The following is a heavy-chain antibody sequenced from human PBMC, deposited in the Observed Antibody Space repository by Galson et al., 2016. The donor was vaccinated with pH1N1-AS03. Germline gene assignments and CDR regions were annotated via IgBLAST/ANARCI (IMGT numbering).Heavy chain of an antibody. J-gene: IGHJ4*02. Sequence: QSGAEVKKPGESLKISCKGSGYSFTNYWIAWVRQLHGKGLEWMGIIYPADSDARYSPSFQGQVTLSADTSNSTAYMQWNSLKASDTAMYYCARQRAVRAFDYWGQGTPVTVSS. V-gene: IGHV5-51*01. D-gene: IGHD3-10*01. CDR3: ARQRAVRAFDY. CDR1: GYSFTNYW. CDR2: IYPADSDA.